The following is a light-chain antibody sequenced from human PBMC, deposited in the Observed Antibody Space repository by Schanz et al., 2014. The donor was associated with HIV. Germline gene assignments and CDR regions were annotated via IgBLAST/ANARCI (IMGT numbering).Light chain of an antibody. J-gene: IGKJ5*01. CDR2: AAS. CDR3: QQYNDWPPIT. V-gene: IGKV1-8*01. CDR1: QYISSD. Sequence: AIRMTQSPSSLSASPGDRVTITCRARQYISSDLAWYQQKPGKAPKVLIYAASTLQSGVPSRFSGSGSGTDFTLTISCLQSEDFAVYYCQQYNDWPPITFGQGTRLEIK.